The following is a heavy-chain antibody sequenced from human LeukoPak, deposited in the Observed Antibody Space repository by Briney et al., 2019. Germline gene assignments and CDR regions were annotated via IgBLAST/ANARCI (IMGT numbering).Heavy chain of an antibody. D-gene: IGHD3-9*01. V-gene: IGHV3-23*01. CDR3: FTSRRRHTISEYYFDY. J-gene: IGHJ4*02. Sequence: PGGSLRLSCAASGFTFSSYAMSLVRQAPGKGREGVLAISGSVGSTYYADSVKGRFTISRDNSKNTLYLQMNSLRAEDTAVYYFFTSRRRHTISEYYFDYWGQGTLVTVSS. CDR1: GFTFSSYA. CDR2: ISGSVGST.